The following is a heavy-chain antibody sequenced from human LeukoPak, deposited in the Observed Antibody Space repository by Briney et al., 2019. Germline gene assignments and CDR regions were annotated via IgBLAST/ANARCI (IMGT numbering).Heavy chain of an antibody. CDR3: AREGIAGLGFDP. J-gene: IGHJ5*02. D-gene: IGHD6-13*01. V-gene: IGHV1-2*04. CDR1: GYTFTGYY. CDR2: INPNSGGT. Sequence: ASVKVSCKASGYTFTGYYMHWVRQAPGQGLEWMEWINPNSGGTNYAQKFQGWVTMTRDTSISTAYMELSRLRSDDTAVYYCAREGIAGLGFDPWGQGTLVTVSS.